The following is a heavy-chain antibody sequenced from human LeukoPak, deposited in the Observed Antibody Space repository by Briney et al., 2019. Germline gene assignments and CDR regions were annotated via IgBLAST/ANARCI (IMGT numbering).Heavy chain of an antibody. J-gene: IGHJ3*02. D-gene: IGHD3-10*01. CDR1: GGSISRSYED. CDR3: ARQSGSRGAFDI. CDR2: IYYSGSI. Sequence: SETLSLTCTVSGGSISRSYEDWGWIRQPPGKGLQWIGHIYYSGSIYYNPSLRSRLTISIDTSKNQFSLKLGSVTAADTAVYYCARQSGSRGAFDIWGQGTMVIVSS. V-gene: IGHV4-39*01.